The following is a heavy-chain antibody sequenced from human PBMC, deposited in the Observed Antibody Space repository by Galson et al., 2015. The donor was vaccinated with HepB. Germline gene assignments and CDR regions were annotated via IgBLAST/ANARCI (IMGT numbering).Heavy chain of an antibody. Sequence: QSGAEVKRPGASVKVSCKASGGTFSSYAISWVRQAPGQGLEGMGGIIPIFGTANYAQKFQGRVTITADESTSTAYMELSSLRSEDTAVYYCARDGGAAATFDYWGQGTLVTVSS. V-gene: IGHV1-69*13. CDR1: GGTFSSYA. CDR2: IIPIFGTA. CDR3: ARDGGAAATFDY. J-gene: IGHJ4*02. D-gene: IGHD6-13*01.